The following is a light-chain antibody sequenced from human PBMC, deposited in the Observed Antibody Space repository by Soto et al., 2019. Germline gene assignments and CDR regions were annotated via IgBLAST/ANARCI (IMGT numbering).Light chain of an antibody. CDR3: SSFRGSSTLVI. Sequence: QSALTQPASVSGSPGQSITISCTGTSSDVGGYNFVSWYQQHPGKAPKLMIYDVTNRPSGISDRFSGSKSGNTASLTISGLQADDEADYYCSSFRGSSTLVIFGGGTKVTVL. V-gene: IGLV2-14*01. CDR1: SSDVGGYNF. CDR2: DVT. J-gene: IGLJ2*01.